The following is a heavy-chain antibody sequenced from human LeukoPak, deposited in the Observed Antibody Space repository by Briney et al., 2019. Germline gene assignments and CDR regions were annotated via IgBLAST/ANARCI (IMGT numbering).Heavy chain of an antibody. D-gene: IGHD6-19*01. CDR2: IPYDGSNK. V-gene: IGHV3-30*02. J-gene: IGHJ4*02. Sequence: GGSLRLSCAASGFTFSTYGVHWVRQAPGKGLDWVTFIPYDGSNKYYADSVKGRFTISRDNSKNTLSLQMNSLRAEDTAVYYCAKDRAVAGTHSFDYWGQGTLVTVSS. CDR3: AKDRAVAGTHSFDY. CDR1: GFTFSTYG.